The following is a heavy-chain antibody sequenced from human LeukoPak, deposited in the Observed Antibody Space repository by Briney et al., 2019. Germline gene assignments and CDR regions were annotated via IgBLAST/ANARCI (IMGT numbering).Heavy chain of an antibody. J-gene: IGHJ4*02. D-gene: IGHD5-12*01. V-gene: IGHV4-59*01. CDR2: IYYSGST. Sequence: PSETLSLTCTVSGGSISSYYWSWIRQPPGKGLEWIGYIYYSGSTNYNPSLKSRVTISVDTSQNPFSLKLSSLAAADTAVYYCAVSGYDLDYWGQGTLVTVSS. CDR1: GGSISSYY. CDR3: AVSGYDLDY.